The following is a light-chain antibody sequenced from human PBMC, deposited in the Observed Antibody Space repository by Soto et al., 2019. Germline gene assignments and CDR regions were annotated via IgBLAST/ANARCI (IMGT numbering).Light chain of an antibody. V-gene: IGLV2-23*02. CDR2: EVS. Sequence: QSALTQPASVSGSPGQSITISCTGTSSDVGSYNLVSWYQQHPTKAPKLMIYEVSKRPSGVSNRFSGSKSHNTASLTISGLQAEDEVDYYCCSYAGSSTLAVFGGGTPLTVL. CDR3: CSYAGSSTLAV. J-gene: IGLJ7*01. CDR1: SSDVGSYNL.